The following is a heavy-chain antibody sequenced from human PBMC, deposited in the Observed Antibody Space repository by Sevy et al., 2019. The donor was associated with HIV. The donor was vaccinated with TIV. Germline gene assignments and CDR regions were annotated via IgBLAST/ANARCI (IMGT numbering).Heavy chain of an antibody. V-gene: IGHV3-30*18. D-gene: IGHD3-10*01. CDR2: ISYDGSNK. Sequence: GGSLRLSCAASGFTFSSYGMHWVRQAPGKGLEWVAVISYDGSNKYYADSVKGRFTISRDNSKNTLYLQMNSRRAEDTALYYWAKQDGPMVRGVMSLDYYYYGMDVWGQGTTVTVSS. CDR3: AKQDGPMVRGVMSLDYYYYGMDV. J-gene: IGHJ6*02. CDR1: GFTFSSYG.